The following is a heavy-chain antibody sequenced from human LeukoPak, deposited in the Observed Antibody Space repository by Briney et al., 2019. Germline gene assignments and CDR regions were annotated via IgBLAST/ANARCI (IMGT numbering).Heavy chain of an antibody. D-gene: IGHD6-13*01. Sequence: GGSLRLSCAASGFTFGDYAMHWVRQAPGKGLEWVSLISGDGGSTYYADSVKGRFTISRDNSKNSLHLQMNSLRAEDTALYYCAKDKGYSSSWCFDQWGQGTLVTVSS. J-gene: IGHJ4*02. CDR3: AKDKGYSSSWCFDQ. V-gene: IGHV3-43*02. CDR2: ISGDGGST. CDR1: GFTFGDYA.